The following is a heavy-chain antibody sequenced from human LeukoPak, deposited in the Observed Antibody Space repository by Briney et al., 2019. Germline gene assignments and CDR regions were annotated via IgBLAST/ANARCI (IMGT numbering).Heavy chain of an antibody. D-gene: IGHD3-10*01. Sequence: GGSLRPSCAASGFTFSSYWMHWVRQSPGKGLVWVSRINGDGTHTTYADSVNGRFTISRDNAKNTLYLQMNSLRAEDTAVYYCAGGTSMARPGDYWGQGTLVTVSS. CDR1: GFTFSSYW. CDR2: INGDGTHT. CDR3: AGGTSMARPGDY. V-gene: IGHV3-74*01. J-gene: IGHJ4*02.